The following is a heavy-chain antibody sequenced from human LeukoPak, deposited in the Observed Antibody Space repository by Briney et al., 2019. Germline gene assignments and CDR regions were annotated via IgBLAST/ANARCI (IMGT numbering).Heavy chain of an antibody. J-gene: IGHJ4*02. CDR2: ISAYNRNT. V-gene: IGHV1-18*01. CDR3: ARDIDPTTVTTGFDY. Sequence: ASVKVSCKASGYTFTSYGISWVRQAPGQGLEWMGWISAYNRNTNYAQKLQGRVTMTTDTSTSTAYMELRSLRSDDTAVYYCARDIDPTTVTTGFDYWGQGTLVTVSS. D-gene: IGHD4-17*01. CDR1: GYTFTSYG.